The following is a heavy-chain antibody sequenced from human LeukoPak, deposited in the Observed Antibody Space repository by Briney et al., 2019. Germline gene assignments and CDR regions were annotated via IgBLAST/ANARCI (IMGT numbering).Heavy chain of an antibody. CDR3: ARVRLSGSGFDS. J-gene: IGHJ5*01. CDR1: GYTFSSYD. V-gene: IGHV1-8*01. Sequence: ASVKVSCKTFGYTFSSYDIPWVRQAPGHGLEWMGEMNPNRAKTAYHQKFLGRVTMTWNTSVNTAYMELTSLTSEDTAVYYCARVRLSGSGFDSWGQGTPVTVSS. CDR2: MNPNRAKT.